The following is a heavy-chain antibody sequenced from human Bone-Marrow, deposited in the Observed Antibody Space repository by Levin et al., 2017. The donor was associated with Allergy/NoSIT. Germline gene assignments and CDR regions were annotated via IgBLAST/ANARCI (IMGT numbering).Heavy chain of an antibody. Sequence: PTASVKVSCKASGYTFIDYYLYWVRQAPGQGLEWMGRINPKSGDTIYAQKFQGRVTMTMDTSISAAYMELARLRSDDTAVFYCARREMAASGGAFDLWGQGTLVTVSS. CDR1: GYTFIDYY. CDR2: INPKSGDT. CDR3: ARREMAASGGAFDL. J-gene: IGHJ3*01. V-gene: IGHV1-2*06. D-gene: IGHD5-24*01.